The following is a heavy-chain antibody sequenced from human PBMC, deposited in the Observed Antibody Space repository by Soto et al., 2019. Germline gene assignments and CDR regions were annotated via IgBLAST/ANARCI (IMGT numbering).Heavy chain of an antibody. V-gene: IGHV1-18*03. CDR2: ISAYNGNT. J-gene: IGHJ4*02. D-gene: IGHD3-22*01. CDR1: GYTFTSYG. Sequence: QVQLVQSGAEVKKPGASVKVSCKASGYTFTSYGISWVRQAPGQGLEWMGWISAYNGNTNYAQKLQGRVTMTTDTSTSTAYMELRSLRSDDMAVYYCARALPQGYYDSSGYSDDYWGQGTLVTVSS. CDR3: ARALPQGYYDSSGYSDDY.